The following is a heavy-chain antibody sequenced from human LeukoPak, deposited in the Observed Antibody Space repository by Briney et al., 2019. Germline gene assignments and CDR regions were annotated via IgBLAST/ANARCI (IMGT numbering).Heavy chain of an antibody. CDR1: GGTFSNYA. J-gene: IGHJ6*03. D-gene: IGHD3-10*01. CDR3: ARSYGSGSYYLYYYYYMDV. Sequence: SVKVSCKASGGTFSNYAISWVRQAPGQGHEWMGGIIPLFGTANYAQKFQGRVTITTDESTSTAYMELSSLRSEDTAVYYCARSYGSGSYYLYYYYYMDVWGKGTTVTVSS. V-gene: IGHV1-69*05. CDR2: IIPLFGTA.